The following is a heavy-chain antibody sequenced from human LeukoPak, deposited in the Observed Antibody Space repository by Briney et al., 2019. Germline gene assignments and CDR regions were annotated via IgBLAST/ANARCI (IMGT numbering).Heavy chain of an antibody. J-gene: IGHJ4*02. Sequence: PSETLSLTCTVSGGSISSYYWSWIRQPPGKGLEWIGYIYYSGSTNYNPSLKSRVTISVDTSKNQFSLKLSSVTAADTAVYYCARSKGGWYGVRLDYWGQGTLVTVSS. CDR1: GGSISSYY. CDR2: IYYSGST. CDR3: ARSKGGWYGVRLDY. V-gene: IGHV4-59*01. D-gene: IGHD6-19*01.